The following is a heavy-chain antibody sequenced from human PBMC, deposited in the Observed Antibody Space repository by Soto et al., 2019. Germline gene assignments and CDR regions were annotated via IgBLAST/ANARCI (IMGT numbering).Heavy chain of an antibody. V-gene: IGHV4-4*02. D-gene: IGHD1-7*01. CDR2: IYHSGST. J-gene: IGHJ6*02. CDR1: GGSISSSNW. CDR3: ARGLWNYSQHYYYYGMDV. Sequence: SETLSLTCAFSGGSISSSNWWSWVRQPPGKGLEWIGEIYHSGSTSYNPSLKSRVTISVDKSKNQFSLKLSSVTAADTAVYYCARGLWNYSQHYYYYGMDVWGQGTTVTVSS.